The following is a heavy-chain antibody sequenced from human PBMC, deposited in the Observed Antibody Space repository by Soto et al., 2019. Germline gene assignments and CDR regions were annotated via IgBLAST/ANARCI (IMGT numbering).Heavy chain of an antibody. CDR2: ISGSGGAT. J-gene: IGHJ4*02. CDR3: ARESEDLTSNFDY. CDR1: GFTFTSFA. V-gene: IGHV3-23*01. Sequence: EVQLLESGGGMVRPGGSLRLSCAASGFTFTSFAVSWVRQAPGKGLEWVSAISGSGGATYYADSVKGRFTVSRDNSRNTVYLQVDSLRAEDTAVYYCARESEDLTSNFDYWGQGTLVTVSS.